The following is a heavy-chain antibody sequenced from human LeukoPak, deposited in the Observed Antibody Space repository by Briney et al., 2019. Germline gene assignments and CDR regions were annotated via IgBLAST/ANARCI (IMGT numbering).Heavy chain of an antibody. CDR2: ISAYNGNT. CDR1: GYTFTSYG. D-gene: IGHD3-9*01. J-gene: IGHJ4*02. CDR3: ARAREGVRYFDRLSNY. V-gene: IGHV1-18*01. Sequence: ASVKVSCKASGYTFTSYGISWVRQAPGQGLEWMGWISAYNGNTNYAQKLQGRVTMTTDTSTSTAYMELRSLRSDDTAVYYCARAREGVRYFDRLSNYWGQGTLVTVSS.